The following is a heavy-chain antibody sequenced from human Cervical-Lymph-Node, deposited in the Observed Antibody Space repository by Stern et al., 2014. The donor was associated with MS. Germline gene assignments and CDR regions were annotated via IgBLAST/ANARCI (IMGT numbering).Heavy chain of an antibody. V-gene: IGHV1-2*02. CDR2: INANSGGP. CDR1: GYTFTGYY. CDR3: ARNFASGSYYGY. Sequence: DQLVESGAEVKKPGASVKVSCKASGYTFTGYYIHWVRQAPGQGLEWMGWINANSGGPIYAQKFQGRVSMTRDTSISTAYMELSGLRPDDTAVYYCARNFASGSYYGYWGQGTLVTVSS. J-gene: IGHJ4*02. D-gene: IGHD3-10*01.